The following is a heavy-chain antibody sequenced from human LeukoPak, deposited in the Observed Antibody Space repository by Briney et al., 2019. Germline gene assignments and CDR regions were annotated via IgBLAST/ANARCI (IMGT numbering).Heavy chain of an antibody. CDR3: AKEAYYGSVDY. J-gene: IGHJ4*02. CDR1: GFTFDDFA. CDR2: ISWNSGSI. Sequence: GRSLRLSCAASGFTFDDFAMHWVRQAPGKGLEWVSGISWNSGSIGYADSVKGRFTISRDNAKNSLYLQMNSLRAEDTALYYCAKEAYYGSVDYWGQGTLVTVSS. D-gene: IGHD3-10*01. V-gene: IGHV3-9*01.